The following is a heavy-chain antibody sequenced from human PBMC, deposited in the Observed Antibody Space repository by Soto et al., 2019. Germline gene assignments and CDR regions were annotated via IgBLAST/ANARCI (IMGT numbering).Heavy chain of an antibody. V-gene: IGHV4-39*01. CDR1: GGSISSSSYY. J-gene: IGHJ2*01. Sequence: QLQLQESGPGLVKPSETLSLTCTVSGGSISSSSYYWGWIRQPPGKGLEWIGSIYYSWSTYYNPSLKSRVPISVDTSKNQFSLKLSSVTAADTAVYYCARLSRIAVAGTSNWYFDLWGRGTLVTVSS. CDR3: ARLSRIAVAGTSNWYFDL. D-gene: IGHD6-19*01. CDR2: IYYSWST.